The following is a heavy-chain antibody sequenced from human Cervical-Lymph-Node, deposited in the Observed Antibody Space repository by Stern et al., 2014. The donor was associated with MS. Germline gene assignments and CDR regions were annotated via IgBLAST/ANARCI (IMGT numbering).Heavy chain of an antibody. CDR2: IYPGDSDT. CDR1: GYSFTANW. D-gene: IGHD4-17*01. V-gene: IGHV5-51*01. Sequence: EVQLVESGAEVKKPGESLKISCKGSGYSFTANWIAWVRQMPGKGLEWMGIIYPGDSDTRSSPSFQGQAPISADKSISTAYLQCSSLKASDTAMYYCARDYGDYAFDYWGQGTLVTVSS. CDR3: ARDYGDYAFDY. J-gene: IGHJ4*02.